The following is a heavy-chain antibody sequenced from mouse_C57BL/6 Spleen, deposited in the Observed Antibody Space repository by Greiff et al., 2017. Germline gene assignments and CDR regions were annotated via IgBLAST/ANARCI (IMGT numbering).Heavy chain of an antibody. D-gene: IGHD1-1*01. CDR2: IYPRSGNT. Sequence: VQLQQSGAELARPGASVKLSCKASGYTFTSYGISWVKQRTGQGLEWIGEIYPRSGNTYYNEQFKGKATLTADKSSSTAYMELRSLTSEDSAVYFCANYYGSSHWYFDVWGTGTTVTVSS. J-gene: IGHJ1*03. CDR3: ANYYGSSHWYFDV. CDR1: GYTFTSYG. V-gene: IGHV1-81*01.